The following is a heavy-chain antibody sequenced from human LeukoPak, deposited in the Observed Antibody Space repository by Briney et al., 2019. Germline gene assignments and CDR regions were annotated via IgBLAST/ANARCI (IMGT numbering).Heavy chain of an antibody. Sequence: PGGSLRLSCAASGFTFSSYEMNWVRQAPGKGLEWVSYISSSGSTIYYADSVKGRFTISRDNAKNSLYLKMNSLRAEDTAVYYCERIAVAGPYFDYWGQGTLVTVSS. CDR1: GFTFSSYE. D-gene: IGHD6-19*01. J-gene: IGHJ4*02. V-gene: IGHV3-48*03. CDR2: ISSSGSTI. CDR3: ERIAVAGPYFDY.